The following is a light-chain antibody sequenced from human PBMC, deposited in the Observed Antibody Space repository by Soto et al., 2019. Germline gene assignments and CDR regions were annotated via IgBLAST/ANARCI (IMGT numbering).Light chain of an antibody. Sequence: EVVMTQSPGTLSVSLGESATPSFRASQRVDGYLAWYQQKPGQAPRLLIYDASNRATGIPARFSGSGSGTDFTLTISSLEPEDFAVYYCQQRSNWPPFCQGTRLEIK. CDR2: DAS. CDR3: QQRSNWPP. V-gene: IGKV3-11*01. CDR1: QRVDGY. J-gene: IGKJ5*01.